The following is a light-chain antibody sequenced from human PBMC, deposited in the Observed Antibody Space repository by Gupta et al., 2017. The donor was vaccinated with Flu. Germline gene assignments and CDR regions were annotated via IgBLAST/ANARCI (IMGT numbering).Light chain of an antibody. V-gene: IGLV1-47*01. J-gene: IGLJ3*02. Sequence: SVLPQPPSASGTPGQRVTISCSGSSSNIGSNDVVWYQQLPGTAPKLLIYRNTQRPSGVPDRFSASKSGTSASLAISGLRSEDEADYYWASWDDSLSGRVFGGGTKLTVL. CDR2: RNT. CDR3: ASWDDSLSGRV. CDR1: SSNIGSND.